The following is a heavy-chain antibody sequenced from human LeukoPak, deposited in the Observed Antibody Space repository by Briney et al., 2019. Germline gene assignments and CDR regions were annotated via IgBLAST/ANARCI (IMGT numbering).Heavy chain of an antibody. Sequence: ASVKVSCKASGYTFTGYYMHWVRQAPGQGLEWMGWINPYSGDTNYAQKFQGRVTMTRDTSISTAYMELSRLRSDDTAVYYCAREDGSGTYCWDFWGQGTLVTVSS. CDR1: GYTFTGYY. CDR3: AREDGSGTYCWDF. J-gene: IGHJ4*02. CDR2: INPYSGDT. V-gene: IGHV1-2*02. D-gene: IGHD3-10*01.